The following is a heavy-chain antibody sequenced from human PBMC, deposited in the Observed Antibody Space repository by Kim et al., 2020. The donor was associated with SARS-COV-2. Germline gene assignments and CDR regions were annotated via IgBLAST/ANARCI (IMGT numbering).Heavy chain of an antibody. J-gene: IGHJ5*02. D-gene: IGHD5-12*01. V-gene: IGHV1-69*13. Sequence: SVKVSCKASGGTFSSYAISWVRQAPGQGLEWMGGIIPIFGTANYAQKFQGRVTITADESTSTAYMELSSLRSEDTAVYYCANYRGVATKRYNWFDPWGQGTLVTVSS. CDR1: GGTFSSYA. CDR3: ANYRGVATKRYNWFDP. CDR2: IIPIFGTA.